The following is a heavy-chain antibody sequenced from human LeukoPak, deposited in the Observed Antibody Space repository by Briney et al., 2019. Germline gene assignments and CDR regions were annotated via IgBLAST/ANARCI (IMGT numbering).Heavy chain of an antibody. CDR3: AAGISVPSTVTTSHSMSY. Sequence: SVKVSCKASGFTFTSSAMQWVRQARGQRLEWIGWIVVGSGNTNYAQKFQERVTITRDMSTSTAYMELSSLRSEDTAVYYCAAGISVPSTVTTSHSMSYWGQGTLVTVSS. CDR2: IVVGSGNT. V-gene: IGHV1-58*02. D-gene: IGHD4-17*01. CDR1: GFTFTSSA. J-gene: IGHJ4*02.